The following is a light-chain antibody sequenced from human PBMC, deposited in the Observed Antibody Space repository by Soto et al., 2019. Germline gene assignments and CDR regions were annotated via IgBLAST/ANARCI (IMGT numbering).Light chain of an antibody. CDR1: QSVSSN. CDR3: QHYNNWLRGT. CDR2: GAS. J-gene: IGKJ4*01. Sequence: EIVMTQSPATLSVSPGERATVSCRASQSVSSNLAWYQQKPGQPPRLLIYGASTRATGIPARFSGSGSGTEFILSISSLQSEDFAVYYCQHYNNWLRGTFGGGTKVEIK. V-gene: IGKV3-15*01.